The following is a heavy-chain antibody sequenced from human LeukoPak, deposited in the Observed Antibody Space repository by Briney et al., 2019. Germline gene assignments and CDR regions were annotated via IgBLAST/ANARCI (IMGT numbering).Heavy chain of an antibody. CDR3: AKGPLFGMITFGGVIDY. J-gene: IGHJ4*02. CDR1: GFTVSSNY. V-gene: IGHV3-66*02. CDR2: IYSGGST. D-gene: IGHD3-16*02. Sequence: GGSLRLSCAASGFTVSSNYMSWVRQAPGKGLEWVSVIYSGGSTYYADSVKGRFTISRDNSKNTLYLQMNSLRAEDTAVYYCAKGPLFGMITFGGVIDYWGQGTLVTVSS.